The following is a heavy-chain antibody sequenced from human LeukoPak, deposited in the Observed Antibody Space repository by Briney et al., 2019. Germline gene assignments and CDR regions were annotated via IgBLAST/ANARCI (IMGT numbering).Heavy chain of an antibody. CDR2: IYSDGDT. V-gene: IGHV3-53*01. CDR1: GFNVSNNY. D-gene: IGHD2/OR15-2a*01. CDR3: ARDSSSYPRYFEL. Sequence: GRSLTLSCAASGFNVSNNYMSWVRQAPGKGLEWVALIYSDGDTFYSDSLRRRFTISIDNSNNTLYLQMNTLRAEDTAFYYCARDSSSYPRYFELWGRG. J-gene: IGHJ4*02.